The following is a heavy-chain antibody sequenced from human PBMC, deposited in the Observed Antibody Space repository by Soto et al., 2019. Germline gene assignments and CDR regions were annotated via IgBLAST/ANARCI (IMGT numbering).Heavy chain of an antibody. V-gene: IGHV3-9*01. CDR1: GFTFDDYA. CDR3: AKPLACSGGSCYYFDY. J-gene: IGHJ4*02. CDR2: ISWNSGSI. D-gene: IGHD2-15*01. Sequence: PGGSLRLSCAASGFTFDDYAMHWVRQAPGKGLEWVSGISWNSGSIGYAESVKGRFTISRDNAKNSLYLQMNSLRAEDTALYYCAKPLACSGGSCYYFDYWGQGTLVTVSS.